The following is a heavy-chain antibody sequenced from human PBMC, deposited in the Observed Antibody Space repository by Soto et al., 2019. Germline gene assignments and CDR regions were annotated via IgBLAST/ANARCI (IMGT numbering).Heavy chain of an antibody. D-gene: IGHD1-20*01. CDR2: IYYSGST. CDR3: ARILTGTVHDF. CDR1: GGSISSGGYY. V-gene: IGHV4-31*03. Sequence: SETLSLTCTVSGGSISSGGYYWSWIRQHPGKGLEWIGYIYYSGSTYYNPSLKSRVTISVDTSKNQFSLKLSSVTAADTAVYFCARILTGTVHDFWGQGTLVTVSS. J-gene: IGHJ4*02.